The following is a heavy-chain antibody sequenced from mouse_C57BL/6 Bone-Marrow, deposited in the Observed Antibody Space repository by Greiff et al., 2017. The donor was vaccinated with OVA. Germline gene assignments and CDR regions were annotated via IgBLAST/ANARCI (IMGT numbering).Heavy chain of an antibody. J-gene: IGHJ3*01. Sequence: VQLMQSGAGLVRPGTSVKMSCKASGYTFTNYWIGWAKQRPGHGLEWIGDIYPGGGYTYYNEKFKGKATLTADKSYSTAYMQCSSLTSEDSAIXDWARREGNYSWFAYWGQGTLVTVSA. CDR3: ARREGNYSWFAY. V-gene: IGHV1-63*01. D-gene: IGHD2-1*01. CDR2: IYPGGGYT. CDR1: GYTFTNYW.